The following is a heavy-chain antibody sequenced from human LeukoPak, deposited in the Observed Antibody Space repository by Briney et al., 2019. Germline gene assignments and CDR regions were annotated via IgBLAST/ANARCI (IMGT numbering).Heavy chain of an antibody. Sequence: GGSLRLSCAASGFTFSSYWMHWVRQAPGKGLEWVAVISYDGSNKYYADSVKGRFTISRDNSKNTLYLQMNSLRAEDTAVYYCARDWDSSFEFDYWGQGTLVTVSS. CDR1: GFTFSSYW. D-gene: IGHD3-3*01. CDR2: ISYDGSNK. J-gene: IGHJ4*02. CDR3: ARDWDSSFEFDY. V-gene: IGHV3-30*01.